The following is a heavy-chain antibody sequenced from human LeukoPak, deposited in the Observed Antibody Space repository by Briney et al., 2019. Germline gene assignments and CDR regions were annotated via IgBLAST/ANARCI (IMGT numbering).Heavy chain of an antibody. CDR2: INPKSGGT. Sequence: ASVKISCKASGYTFTGYYMHWGRQAPGQGLEWMGWINPKSGGTNDAQTFQGRVTMTRDTSISTAYVELSRLRSDVTAVYYCARVGSSRPIRFDYWGQGTLVTVSS. CDR1: GYTFTGYY. V-gene: IGHV1-2*02. D-gene: IGHD6-6*01. J-gene: IGHJ4*02. CDR3: ARVGSSRPIRFDY.